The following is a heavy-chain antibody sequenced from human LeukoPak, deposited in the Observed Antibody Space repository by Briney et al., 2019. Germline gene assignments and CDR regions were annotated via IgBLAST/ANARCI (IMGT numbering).Heavy chain of an antibody. D-gene: IGHD3-3*01. J-gene: IGHJ4*02. CDR3: ARDYDFWSGFPPLFDS. CDR1: AGSISSYY. V-gene: IGHV4-4*07. Sequence: SESLSLTCPVSAGSISSYYWRWIRQPAGKGLEWIGRIYSTGSTNYNPSLKSRVTMSVDTSKNQFSLKLSSVTAADTAVYYCARDYDFWSGFPPLFDSWGQGTLVTVSS. CDR2: IYSTGST.